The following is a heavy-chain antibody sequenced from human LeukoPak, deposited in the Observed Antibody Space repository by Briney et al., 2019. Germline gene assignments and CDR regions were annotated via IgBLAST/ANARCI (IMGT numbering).Heavy chain of an antibody. CDR1: GGSITSDSDY. CDR2: VYYRGST. V-gene: IGHV4-39*01. CDR3: AREDGYNMDDAFDI. J-gene: IGHJ3*02. D-gene: IGHD5-24*01. Sequence: SETLSLTCTLSGGSITSDSDYWGLIHQPPGKRLERIGSVYYRGSTFHNPSLRRRVTVSVDTSKIQFSLRLISVTAADTAVYYCAREDGYNMDDAFDIWGQGTMVSVSS.